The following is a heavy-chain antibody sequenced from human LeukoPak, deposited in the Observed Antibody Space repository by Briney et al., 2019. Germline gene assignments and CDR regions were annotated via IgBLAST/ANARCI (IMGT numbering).Heavy chain of an antibody. Sequence: SQTLSLTCTVSGGSISSGDYYWRWIRQPPGKGLEWIGYIYYSGGTYYNPSLKSRVTISVDTSKNQFSLKLSSVTAADTAVYYCAREGFGELFGTAFDYWGQGTLVTVSS. CDR3: AREGFGELFGTAFDY. CDR2: IYYSGGT. CDR1: GGSISSGDYY. V-gene: IGHV4-30-4*01. D-gene: IGHD3-10*01. J-gene: IGHJ4*02.